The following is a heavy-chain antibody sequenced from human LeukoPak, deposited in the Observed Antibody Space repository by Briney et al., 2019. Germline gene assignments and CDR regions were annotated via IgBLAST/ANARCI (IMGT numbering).Heavy chain of an antibody. CDR1: GVSISSYY. V-gene: IGHV4-59*01. CDR3: ARESLYDYAWGSYRNGMDV. CDR2: IYYSGST. D-gene: IGHD3-16*02. J-gene: IGHJ6*02. Sequence: NASETLSLTCTVSGVSISSYYWSWIRQPPGKGLEWIGYIYYSGSTNYNPSLKSRVTISVDTSKNQFSLKLSSVTAADTAVYYCARESLYDYAWGSYRNGMDVWGQGTTVTVSS.